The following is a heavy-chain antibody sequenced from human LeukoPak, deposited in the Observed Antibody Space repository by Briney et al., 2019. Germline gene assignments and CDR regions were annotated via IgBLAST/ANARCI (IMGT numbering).Heavy chain of an antibody. V-gene: IGHV3-7*01. CDR3: AKVIRGSGSYFSPAEPFYYYYGMDV. CDR1: GFTLSSHW. J-gene: IGHJ6*02. CDR2: INQDGSAK. Sequence: GGSLRLSCAASGFTLSSHWMTWVRQAPGKGLEWVANINQDGSAKYYVDSVRGRFTISRDNSKNTLYLQMNSLRAEDTAVYYCAKVIRGSGSYFSPAEPFYYYYGMDVWGQGTTVTVSS. D-gene: IGHD3-10*01.